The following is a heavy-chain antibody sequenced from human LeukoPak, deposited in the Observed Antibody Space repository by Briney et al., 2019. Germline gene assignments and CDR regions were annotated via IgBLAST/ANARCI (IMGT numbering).Heavy chain of an antibody. CDR3: ASCSGRGAYYYYGMDV. J-gene: IGHJ6*02. Sequence: PSETLSLSCTVSGGSISTSIYFWGWIRQPPGKGLEWIGSIYYGGSTYYNPSLKSRVTMSVDTSKNQFSLELSSVTAADTAVYYCASCSGRGAYYYYGMDVWGQGTTVTVSS. CDR1: GGSISTSIYF. D-gene: IGHD2-8*02. V-gene: IGHV4-39*01. CDR2: IYYGGST.